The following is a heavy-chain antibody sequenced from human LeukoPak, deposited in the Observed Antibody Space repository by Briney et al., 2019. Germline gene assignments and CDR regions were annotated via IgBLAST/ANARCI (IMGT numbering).Heavy chain of an antibody. CDR2: ITYGGST. Sequence: PSETLSLTCAVSGRSFGNYYWSWIRQPPGKGLEWIGYITYGGSTNYNSSLTSRLSISRDTSKNEFSLRLMSVTAADTAVYYCARIVEFQRQFDYWGQGMLVTVSS. J-gene: IGHJ4*02. CDR3: ARIVEFQRQFDY. D-gene: IGHD2-21*01. V-gene: IGHV4-59*01. CDR1: GRSFGNYY.